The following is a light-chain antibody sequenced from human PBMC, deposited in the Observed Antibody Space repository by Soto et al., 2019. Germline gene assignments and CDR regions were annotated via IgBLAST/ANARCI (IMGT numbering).Light chain of an antibody. CDR2: AAS. CDR3: QQSYSTPLN. Sequence: DIQMTQSPSSLSASVGDRVTITCRASQSISSYLNWYQQKPGKAPKLLIYAASSLQSGVPSRFSGSGSGTDFTLTISSLQPEDFATYYCQQSYSTPLNLGGGPKADIK. V-gene: IGKV1-39*01. CDR1: QSISSY. J-gene: IGKJ4*01.